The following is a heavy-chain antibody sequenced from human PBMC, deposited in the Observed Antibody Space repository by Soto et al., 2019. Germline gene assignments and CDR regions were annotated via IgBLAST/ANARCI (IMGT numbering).Heavy chain of an antibody. V-gene: IGHV1-18*01. Sequence: ASVKVSCKASGYTFTSYGISWVRQAPGQGLEWMGWISAYNGNTNYAQKLQGRVTMTTDTSTSTAYMELGSLRSDDTAMYYCARESWELRTDYYYYGMDVWGQGTTVTVSS. J-gene: IGHJ6*02. CDR2: ISAYNGNT. D-gene: IGHD1-26*01. CDR1: GYTFTSYG. CDR3: ARESWELRTDYYYYGMDV.